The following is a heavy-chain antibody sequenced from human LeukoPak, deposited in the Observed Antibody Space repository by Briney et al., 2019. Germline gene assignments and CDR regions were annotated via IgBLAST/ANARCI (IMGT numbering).Heavy chain of an antibody. CDR3: AKVLHDYGDPLGGY. Sequence: GGSLRLSCAASGFTFRSHAMSWVRQAPGKGLEWVSAISASADDTSYAGSVRGRFTISRDNSKNTLYLQMNSLRADDTAVYYCAKVLHDYGDPLGGYWGQGTLVTVSS. CDR1: GFTFRSHA. CDR2: ISASADDT. V-gene: IGHV3-23*01. J-gene: IGHJ4*02. D-gene: IGHD4-17*01.